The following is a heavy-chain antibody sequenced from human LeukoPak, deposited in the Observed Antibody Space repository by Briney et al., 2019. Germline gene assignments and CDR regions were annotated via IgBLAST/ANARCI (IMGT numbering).Heavy chain of an antibody. D-gene: IGHD6-6*01. J-gene: IGHJ4*02. Sequence: GASVKVSCKASGYTFTGYYMHWVRQAPGQGLEWMGWINPNSGGTNYAQKFQGRVTMTRDTSISTAYMELSRLRSDDTAVYYCARAYSRPIAARLFDYFDYWGQGTLVTVSS. CDR2: INPNSGGT. V-gene: IGHV1-2*02. CDR3: ARAYSRPIAARLFDYFDY. CDR1: GYTFTGYY.